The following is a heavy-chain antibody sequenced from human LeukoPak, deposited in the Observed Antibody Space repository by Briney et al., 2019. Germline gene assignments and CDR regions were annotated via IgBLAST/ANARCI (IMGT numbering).Heavy chain of an antibody. D-gene: IGHD6-19*01. CDR3: ARDAAHVGAVAGLGAFDI. CDR1: GGSISSSSYY. J-gene: IGHJ3*02. V-gene: IGHV4-39*06. CDR2: ICYSRST. Sequence: SETLSLTCTVSGGSISSSSYYWGWIGQPPGKGLEWIGSICYSRSTYYNPSLKSRVTISVDTPKNQFTLKLSSVTAADTAVYYCARDAAHVGAVAGLGAFDIWGQGTMVTVSS.